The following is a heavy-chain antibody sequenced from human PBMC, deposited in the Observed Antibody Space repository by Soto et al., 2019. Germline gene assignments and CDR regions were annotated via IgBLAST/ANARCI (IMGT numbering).Heavy chain of an antibody. D-gene: IGHD5-18*01. CDR1: GFTFSSYS. CDR3: ARDRVDTAMVVLNYFHY. V-gene: IGHV3-48*02. CDR2: ISSSSSTI. Sequence: EVQLVESGGGLVQPGGSLRLSCAASGFTFSSYSMNWVRQAPGKGLEWVSYISSSSSTIYYADSVKGRFTISRDNAKNSLYLQLNSLRDEDTAVYYCARDRVDTAMVVLNYFHYWGQGTLVAVSS. J-gene: IGHJ4*02.